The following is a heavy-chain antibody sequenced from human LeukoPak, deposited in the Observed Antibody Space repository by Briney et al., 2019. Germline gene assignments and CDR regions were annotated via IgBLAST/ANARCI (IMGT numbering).Heavy chain of an antibody. D-gene: IGHD2-15*01. J-gene: IGHJ4*02. CDR1: GDTFTSD. Sequence: ASVKVSCKASGDTFTSDINWVRQATGQGLEWMGWMNPKSGNTGYAQKFQGRVTMTRDTSISTAYKELSSLRSEDTAVYFCARGAVGEYCSGGSCYFFDNWGQGTLVTVSS. CDR2: MNPKSGNT. CDR3: ARGAVGEYCSGGSCYFFDN. V-gene: IGHV1-8*01.